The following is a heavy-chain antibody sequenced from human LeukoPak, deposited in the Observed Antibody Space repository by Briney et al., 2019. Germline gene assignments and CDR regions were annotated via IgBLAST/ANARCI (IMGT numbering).Heavy chain of an antibody. D-gene: IGHD1-14*01. Sequence: SVTLSLTCTVSCGSISSGGYYWSWIRQHPGKGLEWIGYIYYSGSTYYNPSLKSRVTMSVDTSNNQFSLKLTSVTAADTAVYYCARQPPQYYGMDVWGQGTTVTVSS. CDR2: IYYSGST. J-gene: IGHJ6*02. CDR1: CGSISSGGYY. V-gene: IGHV4-31*03. CDR3: ARQPPQYYGMDV.